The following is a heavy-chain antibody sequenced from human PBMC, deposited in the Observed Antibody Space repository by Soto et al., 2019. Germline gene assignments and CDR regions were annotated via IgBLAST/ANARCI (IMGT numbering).Heavy chain of an antibody. CDR1: GFTFSSYS. V-gene: IGHV3-48*01. D-gene: IGHD2-2*01. J-gene: IGHJ4*02. CDR2: ISSSSTI. CDR3: ARAPAMVDIVVVPAATYFDY. Sequence: GGSLRLSCAASGFTFSSYSMNWVRQAPGKGLEWVSYISSSSTIYYADSVKGRFTISRDNAKNSLYLQMNSLRAEDTAVYYCARAPAMVDIVVVPAATYFDYWGQGTLVTVSS.